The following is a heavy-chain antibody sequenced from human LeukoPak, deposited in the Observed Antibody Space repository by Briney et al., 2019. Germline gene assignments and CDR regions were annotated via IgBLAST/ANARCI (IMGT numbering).Heavy chain of an antibody. J-gene: IGHJ5*02. D-gene: IGHD3-10*01. CDR3: ASITMVRGVMYWFDP. CDR2: IYYSGST. V-gene: IGHV4-59*01. CDR1: GGSISSYY. Sequence: SETLSLTCTVSGGSISSYYWSWIRQPPGEGLEWIGYIYYSGSTNYNPSLKSRVTISVDTSKNQFSLKLSSVTAADTAVYYCASITMVRGVMYWFDPWGQGTLVTVSS.